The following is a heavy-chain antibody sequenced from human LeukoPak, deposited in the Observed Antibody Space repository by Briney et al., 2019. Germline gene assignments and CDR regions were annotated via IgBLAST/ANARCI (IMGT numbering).Heavy chain of an antibody. Sequence: GGSLRLSCAASGFTFSSYAMHWVRQAPGKGLEWVAVISYDGSSKYYADSVKGRFTISRDNSKNTLYLQMNSLRAEDTAVYYCARDAMGCDYWGQGTLVTVSS. CDR3: ARDAMGCDY. D-gene: IGHD2-15*01. CDR1: GFTFSSYA. V-gene: IGHV3-30*04. CDR2: ISYDGSSK. J-gene: IGHJ4*02.